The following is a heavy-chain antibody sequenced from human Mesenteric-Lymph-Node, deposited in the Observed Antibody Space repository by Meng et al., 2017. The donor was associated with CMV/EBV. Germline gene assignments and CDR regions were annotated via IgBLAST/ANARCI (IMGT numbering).Heavy chain of an antibody. D-gene: IGHD3-16*01. V-gene: IGHV1-2*02. CDR3: ARGNLYYYDSNDMGY. CDR1: GYPFTGYY. J-gene: IGHJ4*02. CDR2: ISPNSGGT. Sequence: ASVKVSCKASGYPFTGYYMQWVRQAPGQGLEWMGWISPNSGGTNYPQKFQGRVTMTKDTSTSTAYMELRSLRSDDTAVYYCARGNLYYYDSNDMGYWGQGTLVTVSS.